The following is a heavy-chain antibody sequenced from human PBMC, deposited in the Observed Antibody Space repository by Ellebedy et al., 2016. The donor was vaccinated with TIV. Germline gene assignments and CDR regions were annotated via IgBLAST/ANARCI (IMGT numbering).Heavy chain of an antibody. Sequence: GGSLRLXXAVSGFAFSSFAMSWVRQAPGKGLEWVSAISGSGGTSYYADSVKGHFTISRDNSKNRLYLQMNSLRVEDTAIYYCARDELRVYPTYVMDVWGQGTTVTVSS. J-gene: IGHJ6*02. CDR1: GFAFSSFA. CDR3: ARDELRVYPTYVMDV. CDR2: ISGSGGTS. D-gene: IGHD5/OR15-5a*01. V-gene: IGHV3-23*01.